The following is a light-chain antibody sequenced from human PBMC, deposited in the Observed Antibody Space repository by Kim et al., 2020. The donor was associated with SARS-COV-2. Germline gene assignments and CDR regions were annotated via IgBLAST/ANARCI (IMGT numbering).Light chain of an antibody. Sequence: KTVTISCTRSSGSIASNDVQWYQQRPGSAPTTVIYEDNQRPSGVPDRFSGSIDSSANSAALTISGLKTEDEADYYCQSYDTTNRVFGGGTQLTVL. V-gene: IGLV6-57*03. CDR1: SGSIASND. CDR3: QSYDTTNRV. J-gene: IGLJ3*02. CDR2: EDN.